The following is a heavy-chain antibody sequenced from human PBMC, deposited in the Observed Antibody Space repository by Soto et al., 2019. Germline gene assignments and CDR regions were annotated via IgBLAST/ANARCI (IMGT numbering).Heavy chain of an antibody. CDR2: INHSGST. V-gene: IGHV4-34*01. CDR1: GGSFSGYY. CDR3: ARVIGYSYGNDY. Sequence: SETLSLTCAVYGGSFSGYYWIWIRQPPLKGLEWIGEINHSGSTNYNPSLKSRVTISVDTSKNQFSLKLSSVTAADTAVYYCARVIGYSYGNDYWGQGTLVTVSS. D-gene: IGHD5-18*01. J-gene: IGHJ4*02.